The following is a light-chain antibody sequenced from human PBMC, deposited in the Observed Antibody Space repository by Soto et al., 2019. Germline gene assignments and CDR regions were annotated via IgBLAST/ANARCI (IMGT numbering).Light chain of an antibody. CDR1: SSDIGPYNR. CDR3: SSGTSSSTLV. CDR2: EVN. Sequence: QSALTQPPSVSGSPGQSVTISCTGTSSDIGPYNRVSWYQQSPGTAPKLLIYEVNKRASGVPDRFSGSKSGSTASLTISGLQVEDDSDYYCSSGTSSSTLVFGGGTKVTVL. V-gene: IGLV2-18*02. J-gene: IGLJ2*01.